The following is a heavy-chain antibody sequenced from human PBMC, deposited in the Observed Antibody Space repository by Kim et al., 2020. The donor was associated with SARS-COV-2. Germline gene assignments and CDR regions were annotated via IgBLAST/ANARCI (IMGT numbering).Heavy chain of an antibody. Sequence: GGSLRLSCAASGFTVSSNYMSWVRQAPGKGLEWVSVIYSGGSTYYADSVKGRFTISRDNSKNTLYLQMNSLRAEDTTVYYCAREHSSSWRYYDYWGQGTLVTVSS. CDR1: GFTVSSNY. V-gene: IGHV3-53*01. CDR3: AREHSSSWRYYDY. J-gene: IGHJ4*02. D-gene: IGHD6-13*01. CDR2: IYSGGST.